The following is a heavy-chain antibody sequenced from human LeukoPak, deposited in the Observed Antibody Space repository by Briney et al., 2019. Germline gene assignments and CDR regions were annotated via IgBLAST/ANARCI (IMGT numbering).Heavy chain of an antibody. D-gene: IGHD5-18*01. J-gene: IGHJ4*02. CDR2: IYYSGTT. CDR1: GGPITGSY. Sequence: SETLSLTCTVSGGPITGSYWSWIRQPPGKGLEWIGYIYYSGTTYYNPSLKSRVSISVDTSKNQFSLKMSSVTAADTALYYCARGSGYSYNEYFFDNWGQGTLVTVSS. V-gene: IGHV4-59*01. CDR3: ARGSGYSYNEYFFDN.